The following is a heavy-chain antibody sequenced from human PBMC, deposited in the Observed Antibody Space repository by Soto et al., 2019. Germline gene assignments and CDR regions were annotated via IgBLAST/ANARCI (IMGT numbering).Heavy chain of an antibody. CDR1: GYTFTSYY. J-gene: IGHJ5*02. D-gene: IGHD1-26*01. Sequence: ASVKVSCKASGYTFTSYYMHWVRQAPGQGLEWMGIINPSGGSTSYAQKFQGRVTMTRDTSTSTVYMELSSLRSEETAVYYCAREGHLGRGWFDPWGQVNLVTVSS. CDR3: AREGHLGRGWFDP. V-gene: IGHV1-46*03. CDR2: INPSGGST.